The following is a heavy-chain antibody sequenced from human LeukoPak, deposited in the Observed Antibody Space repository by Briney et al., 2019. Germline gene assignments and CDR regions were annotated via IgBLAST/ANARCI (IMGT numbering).Heavy chain of an antibody. D-gene: IGHD2-2*01. J-gene: IGHJ4*02. CDR1: GYTFTGYY. V-gene: IGHV1-2*02. CDR3: ARVRCSSTSCQGYFDY. Sequence: ASVTVSCKASGYTFTGYYMHWVRQAPGQGLEWMGWINPNSGGTNYAQKFQGRVTMTRDTSISTAYMELSRLRSDDTAVYYCARVRCSSTSCQGYFDYWGQGTLVTVSS. CDR2: INPNSGGT.